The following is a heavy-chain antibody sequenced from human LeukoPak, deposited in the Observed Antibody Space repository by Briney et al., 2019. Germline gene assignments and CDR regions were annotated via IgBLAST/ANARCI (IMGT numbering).Heavy chain of an antibody. CDR2: INPNSGDT. CDR1: GYTXTAYY. Sequence: ASVKVSCKASGYTXTAYYTHWVRQAPGQGLEWMGWINPNSGDTNCAQKFQGRVTMTRDTSISTAYMELGRLKSDDTALYYCAGGMTGGDYWGQGTLVTVSS. CDR3: AGGMTGGDY. V-gene: IGHV1-2*02. J-gene: IGHJ4*02. D-gene: IGHD3-9*01.